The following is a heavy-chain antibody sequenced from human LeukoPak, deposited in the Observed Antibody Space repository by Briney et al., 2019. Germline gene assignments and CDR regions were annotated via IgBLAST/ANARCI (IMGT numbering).Heavy chain of an antibody. CDR2: ISYDGSNK. Sequence: GGSLRLSCAASGFTFSSYGMHWVRQAPGKGLEWVAVISYDGSNKYYADSVKGRFTISRDNSKNTLYLQMNSLRAEDTAVYYCAKSVDYDFWSGYVGYYGMDVWGQGTTVTVSS. J-gene: IGHJ6*02. D-gene: IGHD3-3*01. CDR1: GFTFSSYG. CDR3: AKSVDYDFWSGYVGYYGMDV. V-gene: IGHV3-30*18.